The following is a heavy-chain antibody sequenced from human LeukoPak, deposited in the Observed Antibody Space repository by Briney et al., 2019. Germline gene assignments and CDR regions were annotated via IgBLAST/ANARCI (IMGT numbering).Heavy chain of an antibody. Sequence: PGGSLRLSCAASGFTFSSYAMHWVRQAPGKGLEYVSAISSNGSSTYDANSVKGRFTISRDNSKNTLYLQMGSLRAEDMAVYYCARTGGGDSSGYADYWGQGTLVTVSS. CDR1: GFTFSSYA. CDR3: ARTGGGDSSGYADY. D-gene: IGHD3-22*01. J-gene: IGHJ4*02. CDR2: ISSNGSST. V-gene: IGHV3-64*01.